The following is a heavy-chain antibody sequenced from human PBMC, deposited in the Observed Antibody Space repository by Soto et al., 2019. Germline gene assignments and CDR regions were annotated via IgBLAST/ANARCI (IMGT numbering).Heavy chain of an antibody. CDR3: ARVNPGKNLYYYYGLDV. J-gene: IGHJ6*02. CDR2: ISYDGYNT. Sequence: PGGSLRLSCAASGFNFDTFAIHWVRQTPGKVLEWVALISYDGYNTYYADSVKGRFTISRDNSKNTLYLQMTSLRPDDTGVYFCARVNPGKNLYYYYGLDVWGQGTSVTVYS. CDR1: GFNFDTFA. V-gene: IGHV3-30-3*01. D-gene: IGHD1-1*01.